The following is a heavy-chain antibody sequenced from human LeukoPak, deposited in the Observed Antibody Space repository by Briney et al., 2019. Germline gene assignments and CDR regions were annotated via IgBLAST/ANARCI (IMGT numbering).Heavy chain of an antibody. Sequence: GGSLRLSCAASGFTFSSYAMSWVRQAPGKGLEWVSAISGSGGSTYYADSVMGRFTISRDNSKTTLYLQMNSLRAEDTAVYYCAKENWVYNWKYDSSGSGINYWGQGTRVTVSS. D-gene: IGHD3-22*01. CDR3: AKENWVYNWKYDSSGSGINY. V-gene: IGHV3-23*01. CDR1: GFTFSSYA. CDR2: ISGSGGST. J-gene: IGHJ4*02.